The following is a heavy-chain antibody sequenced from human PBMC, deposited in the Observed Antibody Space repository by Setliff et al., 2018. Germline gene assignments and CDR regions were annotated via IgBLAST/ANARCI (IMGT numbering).Heavy chain of an antibody. Sequence: ASVKVSCKTPGQTDDTYHIHWVRQAPGQGLEWMGVIKPGIDTTTYAEMFQGRVIMTTDTSAKTAYMDLRSLRSDDTAVYYCERLVRYCSTTSCQRTSGDDFWGLGTLVTVSS. D-gene: IGHD2-2*01. CDR2: IKPGIDTT. J-gene: IGHJ4*02. CDR3: ERLVRYCSTTSCQRTSGDDF. CDR1: GQTDDTYH. V-gene: IGHV1-46*02.